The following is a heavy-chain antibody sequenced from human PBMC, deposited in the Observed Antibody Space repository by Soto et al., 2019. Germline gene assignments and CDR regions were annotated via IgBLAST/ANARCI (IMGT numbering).Heavy chain of an antibody. CDR3: ARQNTLSGYGYGLGGYYFDY. J-gene: IGHJ4*02. Sequence: PSETLSLTCTVSGGSITSRNYYWGWIRQPPGKGLEWIGNIYYSGSTSYNPSLKSRVTISVDTSKNQLSLRLSSVTAADTAVYYCARQNTLSGYGYGLGGYYFDYWGQGTLVTVSS. CDR2: IYYSGST. V-gene: IGHV4-39*01. D-gene: IGHD5-12*01. CDR1: GGSITSRNYY.